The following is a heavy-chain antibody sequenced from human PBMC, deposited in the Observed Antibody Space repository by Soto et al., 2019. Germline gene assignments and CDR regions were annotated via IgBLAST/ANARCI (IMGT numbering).Heavy chain of an antibody. V-gene: IGHV3-21*01. Sequence: GGSLRLSCAASGFTFSSYSMNWVRQAPGKGLECVSAISSNSSYIYYADSVKGRFTISRDNSKNILYLQMNSLRAEDTAVYWSVLGYYYGMDVWGQGTTVTVSS. D-gene: IGHD3-16*01. J-gene: IGHJ6*02. CDR1: GFTFSSYS. CDR2: ISSNSSYI. CDR3: VLGYYYGMDV.